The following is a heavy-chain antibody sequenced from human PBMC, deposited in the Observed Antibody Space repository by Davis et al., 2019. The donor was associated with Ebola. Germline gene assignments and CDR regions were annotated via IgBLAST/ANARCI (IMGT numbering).Heavy chain of an antibody. J-gene: IGHJ4*02. CDR1: GYTFTSYY. Sequence: ASVKVFCKASGYTFTSYYMHWVRQAPGQGLEWMGIINPNNGNTSYAQNFQGRVTMTSDTSTSTVYMELSSLKSEDTAIFYCMREGDGYWGQGTLVIVSS. CDR3: MREGDGY. D-gene: IGHD2-21*01. V-gene: IGHV1-46*01. CDR2: INPNNGNT.